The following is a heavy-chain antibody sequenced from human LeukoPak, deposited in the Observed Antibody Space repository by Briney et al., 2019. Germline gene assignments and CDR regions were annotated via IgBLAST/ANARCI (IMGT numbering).Heavy chain of an antibody. CDR2: IYSGGTT. Sequence: PGGSLRLSCAASGFTVSSNYMSWVCQAPGKGLEWVSVIYSGGTTHYADSVKGRFTISRDSSKNTLYLQMKSLRPEDTAVYYCAGDDWITMRDWGQGTLVTVSS. CDR1: GFTVSSNY. V-gene: IGHV3-66*01. D-gene: IGHD2-2*01. J-gene: IGHJ4*02. CDR3: AGDDWITMRD.